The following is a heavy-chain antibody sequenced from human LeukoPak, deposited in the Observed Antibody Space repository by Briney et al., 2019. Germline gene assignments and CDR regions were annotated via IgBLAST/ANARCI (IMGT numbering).Heavy chain of an antibody. V-gene: IGHV4-31*03. CDR3: ARGLTYYYDSSGFPPDWFDP. D-gene: IGHD3-22*01. CDR2: IYYSGST. J-gene: IGHJ5*02. Sequence: SQTLSLTCTVSGGSISSGGYYWSWLRQHPGKGLEWIGYIYYSGSTYYNPSLKSRVTISVDTSKNQFSLKLSSVTAADTAVYYCARGLTYYYDSSGFPPDWFDPWGQGTLVTVSS. CDR1: GGSISSGGYY.